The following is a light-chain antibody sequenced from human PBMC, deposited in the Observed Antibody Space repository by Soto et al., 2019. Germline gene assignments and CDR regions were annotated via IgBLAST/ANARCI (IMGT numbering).Light chain of an antibody. CDR2: GAS. Sequence: EIVLTQSPGTLSSSPGERVSLPCRASQSVSSRYLAWYQKKPGQAPRILVYGASSRATGIPDRFSGSGSRTDFTLTISRLEHEDVAVYYCQQYGRNWPITFGQGTRLEI. CDR1: QSVSSRY. CDR3: QQYGRNWPIT. J-gene: IGKJ5*01. V-gene: IGKV3-20*01.